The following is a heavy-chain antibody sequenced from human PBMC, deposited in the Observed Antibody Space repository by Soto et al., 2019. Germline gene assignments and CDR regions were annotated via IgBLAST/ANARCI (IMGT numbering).Heavy chain of an antibody. V-gene: IGHV1-69*13. CDR2: IIPIFGTA. CDR1: GGTFSSYA. J-gene: IGHJ6*02. CDR3: AYYYDSSGYYYYYGMDV. D-gene: IGHD3-22*01. Sequence: SVKVSCKASGGTFSSYAISWLRQAAGQGLEWMGGIIPIFGTANYAQKFQGRVTITADESTSTAYMELSSLRSEDTAVYYCAYYYDSSGYYYYYGMDVWGQGTTVTVSS.